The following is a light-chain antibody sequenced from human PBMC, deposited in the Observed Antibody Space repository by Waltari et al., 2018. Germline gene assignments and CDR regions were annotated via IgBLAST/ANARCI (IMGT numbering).Light chain of an antibody. CDR2: RND. J-gene: IGLJ3*02. CDR3: ASWDDSLNGHWV. CDR1: YSNIGSNV. Sequence: QSVLTQPPSASGTPGQRVTISCSVSYSNIGSNVVNWYQQLPGKAPKLLIYRNDRRPSGVPVRFSGSKSGSSASLAIDGLHSEDEADYYCASWDDSLNGHWVFGGGTKVTVL. V-gene: IGLV1-44*01.